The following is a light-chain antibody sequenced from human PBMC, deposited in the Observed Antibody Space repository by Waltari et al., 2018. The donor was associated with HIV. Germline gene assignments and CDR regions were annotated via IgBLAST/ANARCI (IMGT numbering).Light chain of an antibody. Sequence: QSALTQPPSVSGSPGQSVTFSCTRTGSAVGLYNSVSWYQQHPCKDPKLRIYYVTQRPSGVPDRFSGSKSGNTASLTISGLRADDEADYYCCSYGGTYNVFGVGTKVTVL. J-gene: IGLJ1*01. CDR3: CSYGGTYNV. CDR1: GSAVGLYNS. CDR2: YVT. V-gene: IGLV2-11*01.